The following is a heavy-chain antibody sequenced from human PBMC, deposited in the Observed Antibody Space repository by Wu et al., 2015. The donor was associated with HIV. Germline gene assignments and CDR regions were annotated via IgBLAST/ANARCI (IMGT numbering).Heavy chain of an antibody. V-gene: IGHV1-2*02. J-gene: IGHJ6*02. CDR3: ARRGTWGDRFNVIRGGLDV. CDR1: GYTFTGYY. CDR2: INPNSGGT. D-gene: IGHD1-1*01. Sequence: QVQLVQSGAEVKKPGASVKVSCKASGYTFTGYYMHWVRQAPGQGLEWMGWINPNSGGTNYAQNFQGRVTMTRNISINTAYMELNSLRSEDTAVYYCARRGTWGDRFNVIRGGLDVWGQGTTVTVSS.